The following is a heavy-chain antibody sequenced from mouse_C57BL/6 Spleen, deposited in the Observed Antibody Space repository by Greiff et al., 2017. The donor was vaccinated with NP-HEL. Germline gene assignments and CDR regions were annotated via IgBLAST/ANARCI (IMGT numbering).Heavy chain of an antibody. V-gene: IGHV1-64*01. CDR2: IHPNSGST. CDR3: ARAGSSYVGYFDV. D-gene: IGHD1-1*01. J-gene: IGHJ1*03. Sequence: VQLQQSGAELVKPGASVKLSCKASGYTFTSYWMHWVKQRPGQGLEWIGMIHPNSGSTNYNEKFKSKATLTVDKSSSTAYMQLSSLTSEDSAVYYCARAGSSYVGYFDVWGTGTTVTVSS. CDR1: GYTFTSYW.